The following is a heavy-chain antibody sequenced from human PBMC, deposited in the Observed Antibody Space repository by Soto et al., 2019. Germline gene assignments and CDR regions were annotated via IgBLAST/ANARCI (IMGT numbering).Heavy chain of an antibody. CDR3: AKDHRSHAPIYFDY. Sequence: GVSLILSCAASGFIFSSYAMNWVRQTPGKGLEWVSPISGSGGSTYYADSVKGRFTISRDNSKNTLYLHMNSLRAEETAVYYCAKDHRSHAPIYFDYWGQGT. J-gene: IGHJ4*02. CDR2: ISGSGGST. V-gene: IGHV3-23*01. CDR1: GFIFSSYA.